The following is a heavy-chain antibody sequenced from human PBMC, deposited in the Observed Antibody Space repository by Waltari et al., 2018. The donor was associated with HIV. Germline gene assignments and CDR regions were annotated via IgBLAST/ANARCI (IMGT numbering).Heavy chain of an antibody. V-gene: IGHV3-23*01. Sequence: EVQLLESGGGLARPGGALRPSCTGSGVGVKTLVLRVVRQAPGKGLEWVSAIRGSGGGTYYEDSVQGRFTISRDGSENTLYLQMNSLRAEDTAVYYCAKGIARGAGLYYYGMDDWGQGTTVTVSS. D-gene: IGHD6-13*01. CDR1: GVGVKTLV. CDR3: AKGIARGAGLYYYGMDD. J-gene: IGHJ6*02. CDR2: IRGSGGGT.